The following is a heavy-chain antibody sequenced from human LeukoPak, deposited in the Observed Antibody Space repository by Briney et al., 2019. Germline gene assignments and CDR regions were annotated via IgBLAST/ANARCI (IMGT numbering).Heavy chain of an antibody. Sequence: ASVKVSCKASGGTFSTYVISWVRQAPGQGLEWMGRIIPIFTTVDYSQKFQGRLTITTDESTSTAYMELSSLRSEDTAMYYCARQRVVATTPLDYFDYWGQGTLVTVSS. CDR1: GGTFSTYV. CDR2: IIPIFTTV. J-gene: IGHJ4*02. CDR3: ARQRVVATTPLDYFDY. D-gene: IGHD2-15*01. V-gene: IGHV1-69*05.